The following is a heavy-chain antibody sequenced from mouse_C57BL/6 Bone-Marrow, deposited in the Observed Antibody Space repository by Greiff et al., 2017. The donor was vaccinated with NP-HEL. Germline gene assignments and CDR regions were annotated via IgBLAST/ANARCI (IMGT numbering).Heavy chain of an antibody. CDR3: TGGVTTCPYAMDY. V-gene: IGHV6-3*01. J-gene: IGHJ4*01. D-gene: IGHD2-2*01. Sequence: DVHLVESGGGLVQPGGSMKLSCVASGFTFSNYWMNWVRQSPEKGLEWVAQIRLKSDNYATHYAESVKGRFTISRDDSKSSVYLQMNNLRAEDTGIYYCTGGVTTCPYAMDYWGQGTSVTVSS. CDR2: IRLKSDNYAT. CDR1: GFTFSNYW.